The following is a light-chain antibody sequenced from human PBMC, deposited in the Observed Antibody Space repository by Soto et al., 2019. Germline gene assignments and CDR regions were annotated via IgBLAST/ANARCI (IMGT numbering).Light chain of an antibody. CDR1: QSVPSDW. J-gene: IGKJ2*01. CDR3: QQYGNFPYT. Sequence: EIVLTQSPGTLSLSPGERATLSCRASQSVPSDWLGWYRHKPGEAPSLLIYGASSRASGVPDRVSGSGSGTDYTLTTNRLEPEDFAVYYCQQYGNFPYTFGQGTKLEIK. CDR2: GAS. V-gene: IGKV3-20*01.